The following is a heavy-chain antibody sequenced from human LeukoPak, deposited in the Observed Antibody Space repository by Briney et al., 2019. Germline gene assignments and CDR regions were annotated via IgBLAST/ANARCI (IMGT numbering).Heavy chain of an antibody. D-gene: IGHD3-22*01. CDR3: ARDGNTPMIVATHDY. Sequence: PGGSLRLSCAASGFTFSSYAMHWVRQAPGKGLEWVAVISYDGSNKYYADSVKGRFTISRDNSKNTLYLQMNSLRAEDTAVYYCARDGNTPMIVATHDYWGQGTLVTVSS. CDR2: ISYDGSNK. CDR1: GFTFSSYA. V-gene: IGHV3-30-3*01. J-gene: IGHJ4*02.